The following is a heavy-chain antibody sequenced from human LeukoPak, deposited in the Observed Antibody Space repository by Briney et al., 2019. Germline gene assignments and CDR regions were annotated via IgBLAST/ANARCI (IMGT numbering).Heavy chain of an antibody. D-gene: IGHD3-10*01. CDR2: ISYDGSNK. J-gene: IGHJ3*02. V-gene: IGHV3-30*04. CDR3: ARELKSSGSSAFDI. Sequence: PGGSLRLSCAASGFTFSSYAMHWVRQAPGKGLEWVAVISYDGSNKYYADSVKGRFTISRDNSKNTLYLQMNSLRAEDTAVYYCARELKSSGSSAFDIWGQGTMVTVSS. CDR1: GFTFSSYA.